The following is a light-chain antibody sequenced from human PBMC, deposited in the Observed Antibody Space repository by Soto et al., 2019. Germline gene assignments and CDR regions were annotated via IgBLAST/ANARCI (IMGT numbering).Light chain of an antibody. V-gene: IGKV1-39*01. CDR1: QSINNY. CDR2: TAS. J-gene: IGKJ4*01. Sequence: DIQMTQSPSSLSASVGDRGTITCRASQSINNYLNWYQQKPGKAPNVLIYTASTLQRGVPSRFSGSGSGTDFTLTISSLQPEDFATYYCLQSYSSPRTFGGGNKVEIK. CDR3: LQSYSSPRT.